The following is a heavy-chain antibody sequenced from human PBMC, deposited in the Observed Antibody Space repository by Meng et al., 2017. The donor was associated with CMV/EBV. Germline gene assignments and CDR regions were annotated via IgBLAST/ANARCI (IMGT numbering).Heavy chain of an antibody. CDR1: GGSISSSSYY. CDR3: AREGMVGYYYYYGMDV. CDR2: IYYSGST. D-gene: IGHD1-26*01. J-gene: IGHJ6*02. V-gene: IGHV4-39*07. Sequence: GSLRLSCTVSGGSISSSSYYWGWIRQPPGKGLEWIGSIYYSGSTYYNPSPKSRVTISVDTSKNQFSLKLSSVTAADTAVYYCAREGMVGYYYYYGMDVWGQGTTVTVSS.